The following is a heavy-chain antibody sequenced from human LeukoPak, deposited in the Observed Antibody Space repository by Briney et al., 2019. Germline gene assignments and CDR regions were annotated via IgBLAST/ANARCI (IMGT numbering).Heavy chain of an antibody. V-gene: IGHV4-38-2*02. CDR2: IDHSGST. Sequence: SETLSLTCTVSGYSISSGYYWGWIRQPPGKGLEWTGSIDHSGSTYYNPSLKSRITISVDTSKNQFSLKLSSVTAADTAVYYCARRKGWKFVVVVAGGGFDYWGKGTLVTVSS. D-gene: IGHD2-15*01. CDR3: ARRKGWKFVVVVAGGGFDY. J-gene: IGHJ4*02. CDR1: GYSISSGYY.